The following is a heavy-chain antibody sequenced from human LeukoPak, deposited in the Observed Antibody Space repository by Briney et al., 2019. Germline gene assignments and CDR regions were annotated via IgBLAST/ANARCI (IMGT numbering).Heavy chain of an antibody. Sequence: PSETLSLTCAVYGGSFSGYYWSWIRQPPGKGLEWIGEINHSGSTNYNPSLKSRVTISVDTSKNQFSLKLSSVTAADTAVYYCAREMATGFGYWGQGTLVTVSS. V-gene: IGHV4-34*01. D-gene: IGHD5-24*01. CDR3: AREMATGFGY. J-gene: IGHJ4*02. CDR1: GGSFSGYY. CDR2: INHSGST.